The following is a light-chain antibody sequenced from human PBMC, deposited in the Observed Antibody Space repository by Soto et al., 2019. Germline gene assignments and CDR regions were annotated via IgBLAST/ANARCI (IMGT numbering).Light chain of an antibody. J-gene: IGKJ1*01. V-gene: IGKV3-15*01. Sequence: EIVMTQSPVTLSVSPGERATLSCRASQSVSSNLAWYQQKPGQAPRLLIYGASTRATGIPDRFSGSGSGTEFTRTISRLQSEDSAVYYCQQCTNWPRTFGQGTKVEIK. CDR2: GAS. CDR1: QSVSSN. CDR3: QQCTNWPRT.